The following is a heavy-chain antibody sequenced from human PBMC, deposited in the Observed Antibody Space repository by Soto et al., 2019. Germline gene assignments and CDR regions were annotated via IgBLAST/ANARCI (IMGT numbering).Heavy chain of an antibody. D-gene: IGHD2-2*01. V-gene: IGHV3-30*18. J-gene: IGHJ4*02. CDR3: AKRYCSSTSCYHFDY. CDR2: ISYDGSNK. Sequence: PGGSLRLSCAASGFTFSSYGMHWVRQAPGKGLEWVAVISYDGSNKYYADSVKGRFTISRDNSKNTLYLQMNSLRAEDTAVYYCAKRYCSSTSCYHFDYWGQGTLVTVSS. CDR1: GFTFSSYG.